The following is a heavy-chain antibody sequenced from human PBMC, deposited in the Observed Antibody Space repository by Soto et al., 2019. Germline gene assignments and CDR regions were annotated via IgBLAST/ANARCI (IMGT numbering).Heavy chain of an antibody. CDR3: ASVGGYNWFDT. Sequence: EVQLVESGGGLAQPGGSLRLSCAASGFTFSRFWMHWVRQAPGKGLLWVSRIDSDGSSTNYADSVKGRFTVSKDNDKNTLYLQMNSLRAEDTAVYYCASVGGYNWFDTWGQGTLVTVSS. V-gene: IGHV3-74*01. CDR1: GFTFSRFW. J-gene: IGHJ5*02. CDR2: IDSDGSST.